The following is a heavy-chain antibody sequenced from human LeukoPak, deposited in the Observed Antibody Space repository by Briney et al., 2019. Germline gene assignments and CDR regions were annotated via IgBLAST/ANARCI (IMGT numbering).Heavy chain of an antibody. J-gene: IGHJ3*01. D-gene: IGHD1-26*01. CDR2: IFYNGGNK. CDR1: GFTFSHFG. CDR3: ARDRGGTYTVGGAFDV. Sequence: PGGSLRLSCAASGFTFSHFGMHWIRQAPGKGLEWVAVIFYNGGNKYYGDSVKGRFTISRDNSKNTHDLQMYSLRAEDTGVYYCARDRGGTYTVGGAFDVWGQGILVTVSS. V-gene: IGHV3-33*01.